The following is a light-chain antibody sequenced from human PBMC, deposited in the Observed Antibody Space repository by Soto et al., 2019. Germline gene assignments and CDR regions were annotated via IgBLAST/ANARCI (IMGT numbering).Light chain of an antibody. CDR3: PQYNNWPIT. CDR2: GAS. V-gene: IGKV3-15*01. Sequence: ETGVTLSPSALSVSPGERATLHCRASQSVSSTLAWYQQKPGQAPRLLIYGASTRATGIPVRFSGSGSGTEFTLTISSLQSEDFAVYYCPQYNNWPITFGQGTLLEI. J-gene: IGKJ5*01. CDR1: QSVSST.